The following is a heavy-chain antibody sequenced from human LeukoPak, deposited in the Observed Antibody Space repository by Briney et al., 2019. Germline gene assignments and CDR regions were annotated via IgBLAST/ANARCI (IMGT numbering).Heavy chain of an antibody. Sequence: GGTLRLSCAASGFTFSSYGMSWVRQAPGKGLEWVSAISGSGGSTYYADSVKGRFTISRDNSKNTLYLQMNSLRAEDTALYYCAKDGIAAAGTDYYYYMDVWGKGTTVTISS. CDR2: ISGSGGST. D-gene: IGHD6-13*01. CDR3: AKDGIAAAGTDYYYYMDV. CDR1: GFTFSSYG. V-gene: IGHV3-23*01. J-gene: IGHJ6*03.